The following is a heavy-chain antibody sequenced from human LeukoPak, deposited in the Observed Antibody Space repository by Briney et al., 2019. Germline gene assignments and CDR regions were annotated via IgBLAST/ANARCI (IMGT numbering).Heavy chain of an antibody. V-gene: IGHV1-18*01. Sequence: ASVKVSCKASGYTFTSYGISWVRQAPGQGLEWMGWISAYNGNTNYAQKLQGRVTMTTDTSTSTAYMELRSLRSDDTAVNYCARDGPDIVVVPAAADYYYYIDVWGKGTTVTVSS. CDR3: ARDGPDIVVVPAAADYYYYIDV. CDR2: ISAYNGNT. D-gene: IGHD2-2*01. CDR1: GYTFTSYG. J-gene: IGHJ6*03.